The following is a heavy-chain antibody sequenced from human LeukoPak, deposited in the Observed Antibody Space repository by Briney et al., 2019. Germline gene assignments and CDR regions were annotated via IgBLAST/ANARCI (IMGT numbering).Heavy chain of an antibody. Sequence: SVKVSCKASGGTFSSYAISWVRQAPGQGLEWMGGIIPIFGTANYAQKFQGRVTITADESTSTAYMELSSLRSEDTAVYYCARDRSEYSSYYYYMDVWGKGTTVTVSS. J-gene: IGHJ6*03. CDR3: ARDRSEYSSYYYYMDV. CDR2: IIPIFGTA. V-gene: IGHV1-69*13. CDR1: GGTFSSYA. D-gene: IGHD6-6*01.